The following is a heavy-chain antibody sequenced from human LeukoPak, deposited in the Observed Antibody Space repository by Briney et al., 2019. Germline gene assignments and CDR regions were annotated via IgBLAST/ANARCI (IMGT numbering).Heavy chain of an antibody. CDR2: MYSSGTT. CDR1: GGSISSGSYS. J-gene: IGHJ4*02. Sequence: PSETPSLTCTVSGGSISSGSYSWNWIRQPAGKGLEWIGRMYSSGTTNYNPSLKSRVTISVDTSKSQFSLKLSSVNAADTAVYFCARRGEAAAKGGRYFDQWGQGTLVTVSS. D-gene: IGHD6-13*01. CDR3: ARRGEAAAKGGRYFDQ. V-gene: IGHV4-61*02.